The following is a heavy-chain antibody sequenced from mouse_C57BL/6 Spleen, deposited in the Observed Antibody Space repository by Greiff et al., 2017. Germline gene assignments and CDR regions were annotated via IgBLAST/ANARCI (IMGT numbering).Heavy chain of an antibody. V-gene: IGHV1-15*01. Sequence: QVHVKQSGAELVRPGASATLSCKASGYTFTDYEMHWVKQTPVHGLEWIGAIDPETGGTAYNQKFKGKAILTADKSSSTAYMELRSLTSEDSAVYYCTRRTTAQALDYWGQGTTLTVSS. J-gene: IGHJ2*01. CDR3: TRRTTAQALDY. D-gene: IGHD3-2*02. CDR2: IDPETGGT. CDR1: GYTFTDYE.